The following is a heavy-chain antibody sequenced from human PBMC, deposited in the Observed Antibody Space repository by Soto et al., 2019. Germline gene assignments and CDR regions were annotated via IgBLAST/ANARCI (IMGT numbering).Heavy chain of an antibody. D-gene: IGHD2-15*01. J-gene: IGHJ6*02. CDR3: ARADCTGAYCYSWPFNYGVDV. CDR1: GFTFNTYG. Sequence: QVQLVESGGGVVQPGGSLRLSCTTSGFTFNTYGMHWVRQAPGKGLEWVAIIWDDGSNKYYADSVKGRFTISRDNSKNTPYLQMNSLRAEDTALYHCARADCTGAYCYSWPFNYGVDVWGQGATVTVSS. V-gene: IGHV3-33*08. CDR2: IWDDGSNK.